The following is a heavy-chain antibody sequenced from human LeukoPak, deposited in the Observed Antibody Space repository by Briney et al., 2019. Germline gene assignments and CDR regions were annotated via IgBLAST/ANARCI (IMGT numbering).Heavy chain of an antibody. V-gene: IGHV4-39*01. Sequence: SQTLSLTCTVSGGSISSGSHYWGWIRQPPGKGLEWIGSIYYSGSTYYNPSLKSRVTISVDTSKNQFSLKLSSVTAADTAVYYCARQWYDSSGYYFDYWGQGTLVTVSS. D-gene: IGHD3-22*01. CDR3: ARQWYDSSGYYFDY. CDR2: IYYSGST. J-gene: IGHJ4*02. CDR1: GGSISSGSHY.